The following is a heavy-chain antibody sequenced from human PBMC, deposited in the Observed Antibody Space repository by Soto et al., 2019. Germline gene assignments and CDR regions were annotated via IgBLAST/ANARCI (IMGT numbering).Heavy chain of an antibody. Sequence: EVQPLESGGGLVQPGGSLRLSCAASGFTFSSYAMSWVRQAPGKGLEWVSAISGSGVSTYYADSVKGRFTISRDNSKNTLDLQMNSLRAEDTAVYYCAKEGEHSSGWANFDYWGQGTLVTVSS. CDR1: GFTFSSYA. V-gene: IGHV3-23*01. D-gene: IGHD6-19*01. CDR3: AKEGEHSSGWANFDY. CDR2: ISGSGVST. J-gene: IGHJ4*02.